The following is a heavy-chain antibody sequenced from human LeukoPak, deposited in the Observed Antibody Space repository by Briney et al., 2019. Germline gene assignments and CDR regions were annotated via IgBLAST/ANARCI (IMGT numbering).Heavy chain of an antibody. CDR3: ARDSYSSSWYPSGY. Sequence: GGSLRLSCAASGFTFDDYGMSWVRQAPGKGLEWVSGINWNGGSTGYADSVKGRFTISRDNAKNSLYLQMNSLRAEDTALYYCARDSYSSSWYPSGYWGQGTLDTVSS. V-gene: IGHV3-20*04. D-gene: IGHD6-13*01. CDR1: GFTFDDYG. J-gene: IGHJ4*02. CDR2: INWNGGST.